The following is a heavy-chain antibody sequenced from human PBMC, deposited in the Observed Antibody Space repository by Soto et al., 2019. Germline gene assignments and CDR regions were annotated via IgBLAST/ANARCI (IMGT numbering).Heavy chain of an antibody. D-gene: IGHD3-10*01. J-gene: IGHJ4*02. CDR1: GYTFTSYG. CDR2: ISAYNGNT. Sequence: ASVKVSCKASGYTFTSYGISWVRQAPGQGLEWMGWISAYNGNTNYAQKLQGRVTMTTDTSTSTAYMELRSLRSDDTAVYYCARDIYYGLGTPYYFDYWGQGNLVTVSS. CDR3: ARDIYYGLGTPYYFDY. V-gene: IGHV1-18*01.